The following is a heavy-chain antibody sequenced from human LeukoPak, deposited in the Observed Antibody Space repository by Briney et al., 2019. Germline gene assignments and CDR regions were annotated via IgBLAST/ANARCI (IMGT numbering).Heavy chain of an antibody. CDR1: GFTFSNYA. D-gene: IGHD3-22*01. V-gene: IGHV3-21*01. CDR2: IGLGGEA. J-gene: IGHJ4*02. CDR3: ARDHYYDSSVDDY. Sequence: GGSLRLSCAASGFTFSNYAMAWARRPSGKGLEWVTVIGLGGEAYYADSVKGRFTISRDNAKNSLYLQMNSLRAEDTAVYYCARDHYYDSSVDDYWGQGTLVTVSS.